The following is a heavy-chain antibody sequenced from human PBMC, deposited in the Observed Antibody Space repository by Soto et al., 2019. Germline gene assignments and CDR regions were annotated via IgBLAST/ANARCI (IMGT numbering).Heavy chain of an antibody. CDR2: TYYRSKWYN. V-gene: IGHV6-1*01. CDR1: GDSVSSNSAA. CDR3: ARDLDCSSTSCPILPFDY. Sequence: PSQPLSLTCAISGDSVSSNSAAWNWIRQSPSRGLEWLGRTYYRSKWYNDYAVSVKSRITINPDTSKNQFSLQLNSVTPEDTAVYYCARDLDCSSTSCPILPFDYWGQGTLVTVSS. D-gene: IGHD2-2*01. J-gene: IGHJ4*02.